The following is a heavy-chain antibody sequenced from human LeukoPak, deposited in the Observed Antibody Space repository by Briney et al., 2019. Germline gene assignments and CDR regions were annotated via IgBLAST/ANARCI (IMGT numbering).Heavy chain of an antibody. CDR2: IHYSGST. Sequence: SETLSLTCTVSGGSISSYYWSWIRQPPGRGLEWIGYIHYSGSTNYNPSLESRVTISVDTSKNQFSLKLSSVTAADTAVYYCARQGYGDYEGNWFDPWGQGTLVTVSS. J-gene: IGHJ5*02. CDR3: ARQGYGDYEGNWFDP. CDR1: GGSISSYY. V-gene: IGHV4-59*08. D-gene: IGHD4-17*01.